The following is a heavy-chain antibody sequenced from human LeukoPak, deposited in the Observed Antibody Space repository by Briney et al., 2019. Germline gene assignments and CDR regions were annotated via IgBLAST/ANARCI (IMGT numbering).Heavy chain of an antibody. Sequence: PSETLSLTCAVYGGSFSGYYWSWIRQPPGKGLEWIGEINHSGSTNYNPSLKSRVTISVDTSKNQFSLRLSSVTAADTAVYYCAREVAGTSEFDYWGQGTLVTVSS. CDR3: AREVAGTSEFDY. J-gene: IGHJ4*02. V-gene: IGHV4-34*01. D-gene: IGHD6-19*01. CDR2: INHSGST. CDR1: GGSFSGYY.